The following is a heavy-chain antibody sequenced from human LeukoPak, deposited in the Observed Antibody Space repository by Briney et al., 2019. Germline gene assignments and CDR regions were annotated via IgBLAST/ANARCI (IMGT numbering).Heavy chain of an antibody. CDR3: ARDAVGVNGYFDY. CDR2: INPNSGDT. V-gene: IGHV1-2*02. Sequence: ASVKVSCKASGYTFTGYHVHWVRQAPGQGLEWMGWINPNSGDTNFVQQFQGRVTMTSDTSISTAYMELSRLRSDDTAVYYCARDAVGVNGYFDYWGQGTLVTVSS. J-gene: IGHJ4*02. CDR1: GYTFTGYH. D-gene: IGHD1-26*01.